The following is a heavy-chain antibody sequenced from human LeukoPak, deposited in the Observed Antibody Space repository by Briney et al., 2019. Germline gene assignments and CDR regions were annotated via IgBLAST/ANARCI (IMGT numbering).Heavy chain of an antibody. CDR2: ISYDGSNK. D-gene: IGHD6-19*01. CDR1: GFTFSSYG. Sequence: GGSLRLSCAASGFTFSSYGMHWVRQAPGKGLEWVAIISYDGSNKYYADSVKGRFTISRDNSKNTLYLQMNSLRTEDTAVYYCATEVAVAGTALGYWGQGTLVTVSS. J-gene: IGHJ4*02. CDR3: ATEVAVAGTALGY. V-gene: IGHV3-30*03.